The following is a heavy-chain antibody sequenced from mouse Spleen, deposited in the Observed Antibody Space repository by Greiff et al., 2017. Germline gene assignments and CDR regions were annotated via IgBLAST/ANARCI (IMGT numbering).Heavy chain of an antibody. Sequence: VQLQESGPGLVKPSQSLSLTCTVTGYSITSDYAWNWIRQFPGNKLEWMGYISYSGSTSYNPSLKSRISITRDTSKNQFFLQLNSVTTEDTATYYCAREGPLLRLGFAYWGQGTLVTVSA. CDR2: ISYSGST. D-gene: IGHD1-2*01. CDR1: GYSITSDYA. V-gene: IGHV3-2*02. CDR3: AREGPLLRLGFAY. J-gene: IGHJ3*01.